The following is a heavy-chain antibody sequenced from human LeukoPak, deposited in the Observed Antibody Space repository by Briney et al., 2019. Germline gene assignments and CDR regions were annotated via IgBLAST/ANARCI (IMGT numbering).Heavy chain of an antibody. CDR3: ARDSSTVTTRHFDY. Sequence: SETLSLTCTVSGGSINNYYWTWIRQPPGKGLECIGYVYYTGSTYYNPSLKSRVTISVDSSKNQFSLRLNSVTAADTAVYYCARDSSTVTTRHFDYWGQGTLVTVSS. D-gene: IGHD4-17*01. J-gene: IGHJ4*02. CDR2: VYYTGST. CDR1: GGSINNYY. V-gene: IGHV4-59*01.